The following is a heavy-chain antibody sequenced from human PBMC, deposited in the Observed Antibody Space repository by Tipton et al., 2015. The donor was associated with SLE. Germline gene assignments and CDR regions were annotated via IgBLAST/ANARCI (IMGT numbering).Heavy chain of an antibody. J-gene: IGHJ4*02. CDR3: ARLAHYNSNWYLGV. CDR2: VYYTGTT. CDR1: GDSISGTTYS. V-gene: IGHV4-39*01. D-gene: IGHD3-22*01. Sequence: TLSLTCTVSGDSISGTTYSWAWIRQSPGKGLDWIGSVYYTGTTFYNPSLESRVAMSVDTSKNQFSLRLRSVTAADTAVYYCARLAHYNSNWYLGVWGQGSLVTVSS.